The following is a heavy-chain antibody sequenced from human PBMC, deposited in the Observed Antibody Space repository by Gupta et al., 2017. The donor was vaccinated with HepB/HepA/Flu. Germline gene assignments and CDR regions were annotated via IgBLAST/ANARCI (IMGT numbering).Heavy chain of an antibody. CDR3: VRGHSSGTHYPYPALGGDY. V-gene: IGHV3-23*01. D-gene: IGHD1-26*01. CDR1: GFTFSTYA. J-gene: IGHJ4*02. CDR2: IRGGVDTI. Sequence: EVQLLESGGGLVQPGGSLRLSCAASGFTFSTYAMTWVRQGPGKGPEWVSSIRGGVDTINYADSVKGRFTISRDNSKNTLYLQMNSLRVEDTAVYYCVRGHSSGTHYPYPALGGDYWGQGTLVTVSS.